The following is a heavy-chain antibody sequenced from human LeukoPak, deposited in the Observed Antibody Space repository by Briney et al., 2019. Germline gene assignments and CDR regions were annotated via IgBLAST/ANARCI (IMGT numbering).Heavy chain of an antibody. J-gene: IGHJ5*02. D-gene: IGHD6-19*01. Sequence: QAGGSLRLSCAASGFTFSSYWMSWVRQAPGKGLEWVANIKQDGSEKYYVDSVKGRFTISRDNAKNSLYLQMNSLRAEDTAVYYCARVPYSSGWYSGWFDPWGQGTLVTVSS. CDR1: GFTFSSYW. CDR3: ARVPYSSGWYSGWFDP. V-gene: IGHV3-7*03. CDR2: IKQDGSEK.